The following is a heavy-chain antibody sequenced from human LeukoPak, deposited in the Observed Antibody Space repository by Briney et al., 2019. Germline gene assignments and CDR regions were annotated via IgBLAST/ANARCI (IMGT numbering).Heavy chain of an antibody. Sequence: SETLSPTCTVSGVSISSYYWSWIRQPPGKGLEWIGYIYYSGSTNYNPSLKSRVTISVDTSKNQFSLKLSSVTAADTAVYYCASGMVWFGESPFDYWGQGTLVTVSS. CDR3: ASGMVWFGESPFDY. CDR2: IYYSGST. V-gene: IGHV4-59*08. J-gene: IGHJ4*02. D-gene: IGHD3-10*01. CDR1: GVSISSYY.